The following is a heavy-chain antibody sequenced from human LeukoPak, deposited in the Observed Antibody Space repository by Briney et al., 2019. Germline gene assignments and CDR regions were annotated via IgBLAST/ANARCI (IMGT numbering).Heavy chain of an antibody. CDR1: GVSISSSNW. CDR2: IYHSGSS. J-gene: IGHJ6*02. V-gene: IGHV4-4*02. Sequence: PSETLSLTCAVSGVSISSSNWWSWVRQPPGKGLAWIGEIYHSGSSNYNPSLKSRVTISVDKSKSQFSLKLSSVTAADTAVYYCARVGSVGHYGDYGSGMDVWGQGTTVTVSS. D-gene: IGHD4-17*01. CDR3: ARVGSVGHYGDYGSGMDV.